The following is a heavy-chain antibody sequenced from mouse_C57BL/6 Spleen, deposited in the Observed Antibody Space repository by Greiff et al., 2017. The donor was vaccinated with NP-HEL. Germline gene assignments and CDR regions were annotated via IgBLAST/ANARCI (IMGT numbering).Heavy chain of an antibody. CDR3: ARGSNHWYFDV. D-gene: IGHD2-5*01. V-gene: IGHV1-80*01. CDR1: GYAFSSYW. Sequence: VQLQESGAELVKPGASVKISCKASGYAFSSYWMNWVKQRPGKGLEWIGQIYPGDGDTNYNGKFKGKATLTADKSSSTAYMQLSSLTSEDSAVYFCARGSNHWYFDVWGTGTTVTVSS. CDR2: IYPGDGDT. J-gene: IGHJ1*03.